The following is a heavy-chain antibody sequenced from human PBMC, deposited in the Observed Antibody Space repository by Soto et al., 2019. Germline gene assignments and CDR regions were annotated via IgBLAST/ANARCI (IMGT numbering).Heavy chain of an antibody. CDR2: ISGSGGST. Sequence: EVQLLESGGGLVQPGGSLRLSCAASGFTLGTYVMTWVRQAPGKGLEWVSAISGSGGSTNYADPVKGRFTISRDNTKNTLYLQMNSLRVEDTAVYYFATDRKGSYCSGGTCYSFDYWGQGTLVTVPS. V-gene: IGHV3-23*01. CDR3: ATDRKGSYCSGGTCYSFDY. D-gene: IGHD2-15*01. CDR1: GFTLGTYV. J-gene: IGHJ4*02.